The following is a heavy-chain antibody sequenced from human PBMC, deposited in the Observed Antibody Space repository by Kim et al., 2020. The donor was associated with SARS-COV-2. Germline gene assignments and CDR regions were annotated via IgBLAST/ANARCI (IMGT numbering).Heavy chain of an antibody. D-gene: IGHD3-10*01. J-gene: IGHJ4*02. Sequence: GGSLRLSCAASGFTFSSYAMHWVRQAPGKGLEWVAVIWYDGSNKYYADSVKGRFTISRDNSKNTLYLQMNSLRAEDTAVYYCAKEDSGFGESIDYWGQGTLVTVSS. CDR3: AKEDSGFGESIDY. V-gene: IGHV3-33*06. CDR1: GFTFSSYA. CDR2: IWYDGSNK.